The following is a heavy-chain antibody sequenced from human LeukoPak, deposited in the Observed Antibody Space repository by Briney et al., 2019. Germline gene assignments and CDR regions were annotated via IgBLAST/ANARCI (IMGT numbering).Heavy chain of an antibody. CDR2: ISYDGSNK. D-gene: IGHD3-22*01. J-gene: IGHJ4*02. CDR1: GFTFSSYG. Sequence: TGGSLRLSCAASGFTFSSYGMHWVRQAPGKGLEWVAVISYDGSNKYYADSVKGRFTISRDNSKNTLYLQMNSLRAEDTAVYYCAKDSLDYYDSSGFDYWGQGTLVTVSS. CDR3: AKDSLDYYDSSGFDY. V-gene: IGHV3-30*18.